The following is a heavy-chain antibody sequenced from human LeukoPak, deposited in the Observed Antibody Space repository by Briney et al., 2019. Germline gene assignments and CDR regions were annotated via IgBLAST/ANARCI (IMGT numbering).Heavy chain of an antibody. D-gene: IGHD1-14*01. Sequence: SETQSLTCTVSGGSISSYYWSWIRQPPGKGLGWIGYIYYSGSTSYNPSLKSRVTISVDTSKNQFSLKLSSVTAADTAVYYCARVRRVFKRNLGRSTEYYSYYYMDVWGKGTTVTVSS. CDR2: IYYSGST. CDR3: ARVRRVFKRNLGRSTEYYSYYYMDV. J-gene: IGHJ6*03. V-gene: IGHV4-59*01. CDR1: GGSISSYY.